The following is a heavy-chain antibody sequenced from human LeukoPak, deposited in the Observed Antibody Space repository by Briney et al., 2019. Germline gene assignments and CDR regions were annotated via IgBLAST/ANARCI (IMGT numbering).Heavy chain of an antibody. Sequence: SETLSLTCTVSGGSISSSSYYWGWIWQPPGKGLEWIGYIYYSGSTNYNPSLKSRVTISVDTSKNQFSLKLSSVTAADTAVYYCARGYCSGGSCYPGWFDPWGQGTLVTVSS. CDR3: ARGYCSGGSCYPGWFDP. CDR1: GGSISSSSYY. CDR2: IYYSGST. D-gene: IGHD2-15*01. J-gene: IGHJ5*02. V-gene: IGHV4-61*05.